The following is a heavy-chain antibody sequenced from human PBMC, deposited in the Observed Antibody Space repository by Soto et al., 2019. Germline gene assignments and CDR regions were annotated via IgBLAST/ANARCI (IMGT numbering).Heavy chain of an antibody. CDR2: ISYDGSNK. D-gene: IGHD6-13*01. CDR3: AKVQQLVQYYYYYGMDV. V-gene: IGHV3-30*18. CDR1: GFTFSSYG. J-gene: IGHJ6*02. Sequence: QVQLVESGGGVVQPGRSLRLSCAASGFTFSSYGMHWVRQAPGKGLEWVAVISYDGSNKYYVDSVKGRFTISRDNSKNTLYLQMNSLRAEDTAVYYCAKVQQLVQYYYYYGMDVWGQGTTVTVSS.